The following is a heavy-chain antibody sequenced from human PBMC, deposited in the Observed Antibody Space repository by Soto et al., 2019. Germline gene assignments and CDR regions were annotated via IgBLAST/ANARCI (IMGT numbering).Heavy chain of an antibody. V-gene: IGHV3-30-3*01. D-gene: IGHD3-16*01. Sequence: QVQLVESGGGVVQPGRSLRLSCAASGFTFSSYAMHWVRQAPGKGLEWVAVISYDGSNKYYADSVKGRFTISRDNSRHTLYLEMTSLRAEDTAVYYSASDRGGGTPVGVPVGMDVWGQGTMVTVSS. CDR1: GFTFSSYA. J-gene: IGHJ6*02. CDR3: ASDRGGGTPVGVPVGMDV. CDR2: ISYDGSNK.